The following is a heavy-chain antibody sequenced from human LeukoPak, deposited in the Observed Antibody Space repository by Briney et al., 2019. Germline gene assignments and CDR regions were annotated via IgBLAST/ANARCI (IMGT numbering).Heavy chain of an antibody. V-gene: IGHV4-30-2*01. Sequence: PSETLSLTCAVSGGSISSGGYSWSWIRQPPGKGLEWIGYIYHSGSTYYNPSLKSRVTISVDRSKNQFSLKLSSVTAADTAVYYCARASYYDFWSGTEGRFDYWGQGTLVTVSS. D-gene: IGHD3-3*01. CDR2: IYHSGST. CDR3: ARASYYDFWSGTEGRFDY. J-gene: IGHJ4*02. CDR1: GGSISSGGYS.